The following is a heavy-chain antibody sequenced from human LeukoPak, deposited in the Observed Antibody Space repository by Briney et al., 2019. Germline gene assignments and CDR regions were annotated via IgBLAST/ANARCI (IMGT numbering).Heavy chain of an antibody. CDR3: ARDGDYGDYPHLGYNWFDP. Sequence: SVKVSCKASGGTFSSYAISWVRQAPGQGLEWMGGIIPIFGTANYAQKFQGRVTITTDESTSTAYMELSSLRSEDTAVYYCARDGDYGDYPHLGYNWFDPWGQGTLVTVSS. D-gene: IGHD4-17*01. J-gene: IGHJ5*02. CDR2: IIPIFGTA. V-gene: IGHV1-69*05. CDR1: GGTFSSYA.